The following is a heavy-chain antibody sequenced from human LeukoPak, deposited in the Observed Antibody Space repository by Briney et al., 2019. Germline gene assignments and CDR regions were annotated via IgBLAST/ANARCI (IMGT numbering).Heavy chain of an antibody. Sequence: SETLSLTCTVSGGSISSYYWSWIRQPAGKGLEWIGRIYTSGSTNYNPSLKSRVTISVDTSKNQFSLKLSSVTAADTAVYYCARAPAGQPYYYMDVWGKGTTVTVSS. CDR1: GGSISSYY. CDR3: ARAPAGQPYYYMDV. CDR2: IYTSGST. D-gene: IGHD2-2*01. V-gene: IGHV4-4*07. J-gene: IGHJ6*03.